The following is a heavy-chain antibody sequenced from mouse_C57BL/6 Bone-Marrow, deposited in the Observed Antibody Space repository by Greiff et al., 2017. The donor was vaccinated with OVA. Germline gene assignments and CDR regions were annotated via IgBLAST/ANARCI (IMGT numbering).Heavy chain of an antibody. CDR1: GYSITSDY. Sequence: VQLKESGPGLAKPSQTLSLTCSVTGYSITSDYWNWIRKFPGNKLEYMGYISYSGSTYYNPSLKSRISITRDTSKNQYYLQLNSVTTEDTATYYCARLYYGSSPYYYAMDYWGQGTSVTVSS. J-gene: IGHJ4*01. D-gene: IGHD1-1*01. V-gene: IGHV3-8*01. CDR3: ARLYYGSSPYYYAMDY. CDR2: ISYSGST.